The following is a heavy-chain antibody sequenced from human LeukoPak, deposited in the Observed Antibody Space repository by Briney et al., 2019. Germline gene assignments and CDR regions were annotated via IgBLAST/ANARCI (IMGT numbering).Heavy chain of an antibody. D-gene: IGHD2-21*02. CDR3: AKDRAHCGGDCYHAFDI. CDR1: GFTFSSYA. J-gene: IGHJ3*02. V-gene: IGHV3-23*01. Sequence: GGSLRLSCAASGFTFSSYAMSWVRQAPGKGLEWVSAISGSGGSTYYADSVKGRFTISRDNSKNTLYLQMNSLRAEDTAVYYCAKDRAHCGGDCYHAFDIWGQGTMVTVSS. CDR2: ISGSGGST.